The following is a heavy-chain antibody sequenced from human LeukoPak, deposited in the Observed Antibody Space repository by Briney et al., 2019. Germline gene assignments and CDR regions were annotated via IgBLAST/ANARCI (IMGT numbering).Heavy chain of an antibody. CDR2: ISGSGGTT. CDR3: VRSRDGYNSNSPLDY. V-gene: IGHV3-23*01. J-gene: IGHJ4*02. Sequence: PGGSLRLSCAASGFTFGSYAMSWVRQAPGKGLEWVSSISGSGGTTYYADSVKDRFIISRDNSANMLYLQMTSLRADDTAVYFCVRSRDGYNSNSPLDYWGQGTLVTVSS. CDR1: GFTFGSYA. D-gene: IGHD5-24*01.